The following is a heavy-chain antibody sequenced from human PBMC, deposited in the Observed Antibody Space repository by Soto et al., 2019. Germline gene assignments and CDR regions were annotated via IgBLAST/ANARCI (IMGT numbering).Heavy chain of an antibody. D-gene: IGHD3-9*01. J-gene: IGHJ6*03. CDR1: GGSISSSSYY. V-gene: IGHV4-39*01. Sequence: SETLSLTCTVSGGSISSSSYYWGWIRQPPGKGLEWIGSIYYSGSTYYNPSLKSRVTISVDTSKNQFSLELSSVTAADTAVYYCARPVYDILTGFNYYYYMDVWGKGTTVTVSS. CDR3: ARPVYDILTGFNYYYYMDV. CDR2: IYYSGST.